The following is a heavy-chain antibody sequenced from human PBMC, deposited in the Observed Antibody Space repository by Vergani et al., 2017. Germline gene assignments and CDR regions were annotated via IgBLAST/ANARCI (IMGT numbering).Heavy chain of an antibody. J-gene: IGHJ4*02. Sequence: EVQLVESGGGLVQPGGSLRLSCAASGFSFSDYNMNWVRQAPGKGLEWVSFISSSSATIYYADSVKGRFTISRDNAKNSLYLQMDSLRAEDTAVYYCARAGQLWLDRFDYWGQGTLVTVSS. CDR2: ISSSSATI. D-gene: IGHD5-18*01. CDR1: GFSFSDYN. CDR3: ARAGQLWLDRFDY. V-gene: IGHV3-48*04.